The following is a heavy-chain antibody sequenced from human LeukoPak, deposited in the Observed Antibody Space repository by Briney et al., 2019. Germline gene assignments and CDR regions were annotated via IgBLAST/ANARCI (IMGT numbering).Heavy chain of an antibody. CDR2: FHHSGST. J-gene: IGHJ6*03. CDR3: ARGDCSGSICYSPMDV. CDR1: GGSFSGYY. Sequence: SETLSLTCAVYGGSFSGYYWTWIRQSPGKGLEWIGFFHHSGSTNYNPSFKSRVTISADTSNNQFSLKVSSVTAADTAVYYCARGDCSGSICYSPMDVWGTGTTVTVSS. D-gene: IGHD2-21*01. V-gene: IGHV4-34*01.